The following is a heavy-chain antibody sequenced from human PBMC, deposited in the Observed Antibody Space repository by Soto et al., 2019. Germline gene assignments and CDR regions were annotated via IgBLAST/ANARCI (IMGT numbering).Heavy chain of an antibody. CDR2: IYYSGST. J-gene: IGHJ3*02. CDR3: ARDQGYSTTSAFDI. CDR1: GGSISSGGYY. V-gene: IGHV4-31*03. Sequence: QVQLQESGPGLVKPSQTLSLTCTVSGGSISSGGYYWSWIRQHPGKGLGWIGYIYYSGSTYYNPSLKSRIIISVDTSKNQFSLNLSSVTAADTAVYYCARDQGYSTTSAFDIWGQGTMVTVSS. D-gene: IGHD6-13*01.